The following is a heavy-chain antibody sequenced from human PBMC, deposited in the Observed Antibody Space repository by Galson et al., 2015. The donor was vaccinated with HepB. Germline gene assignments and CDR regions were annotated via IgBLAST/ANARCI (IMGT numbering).Heavy chain of an antibody. J-gene: IGHJ4*02. Sequence: SLRLSCAASGFTFTDAWVSWVRQAPGKGLEWVGRIKSKTFGGTVDYATPVKGRFTISRDDSKHTLSLLMNSLKTEDTAVYYCTTTVRPEDFIDYWGQGTLDTVSS. V-gene: IGHV3-15*01. CDR3: TTTVRPEDFIDY. CDR1: GFTFTDAW. CDR2: IKSKTFGGTV. D-gene: IGHD1-14*01.